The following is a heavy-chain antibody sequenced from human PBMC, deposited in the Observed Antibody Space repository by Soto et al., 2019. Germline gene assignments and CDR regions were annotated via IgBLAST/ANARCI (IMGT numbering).Heavy chain of an antibody. D-gene: IGHD3-3*01. CDR2: ISPGSRYP. Sequence: LRLSYACSGFTFCDSYMSWIRQAPGKGLEWLSYISPGSRYPAYADSVKGRFTISRDNAKRSLYLQMMSLTAEDTAIYYCVRGGRGGLFEPWGQGTMVIVSS. V-gene: IGHV3-11*06. CDR3: VRGGRGGLFEP. J-gene: IGHJ5*02. CDR1: GFTFCDSY.